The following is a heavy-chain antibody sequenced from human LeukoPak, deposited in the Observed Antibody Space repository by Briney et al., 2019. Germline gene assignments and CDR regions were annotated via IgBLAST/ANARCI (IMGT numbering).Heavy chain of an antibody. D-gene: IGHD5-24*01. Sequence: GGSLRLACVASGFTLNSYTMHWVRQAPGKGLEYVSGISSNGDNTNHANSVEGRFTISRDNSKNTLFLQMGSLRGDDMAVYYRVRDPKRWLHLGVGRYFDYWGQGTLVSVSS. V-gene: IGHV3-64*01. CDR3: VRDPKRWLHLGVGRYFDY. CDR1: GFTLNSYT. CDR2: ISSNGDNT. J-gene: IGHJ4*02.